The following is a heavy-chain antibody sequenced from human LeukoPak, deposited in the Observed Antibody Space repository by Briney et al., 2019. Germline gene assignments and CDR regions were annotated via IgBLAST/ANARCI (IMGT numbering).Heavy chain of an antibody. CDR1: GFTFSSYS. CDR3: ARVVPAADKQWLALGAFDI. Sequence: GGSLRLSCAASGFTFSSYSMNWVRQAPGKGLEWVSSISSSSSYIYYADSVKGRFTISRDNAKNSLYLQMNSLRAEDTAVYYCARVVPAADKQWLALGAFDIWGQGTMVTVSS. CDR2: ISSSSSYI. D-gene: IGHD2-2*01. V-gene: IGHV3-21*01. J-gene: IGHJ3*02.